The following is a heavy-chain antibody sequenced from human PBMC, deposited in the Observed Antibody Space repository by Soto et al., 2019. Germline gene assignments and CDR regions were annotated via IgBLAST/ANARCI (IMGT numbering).Heavy chain of an antibody. D-gene: IGHD2-2*01. CDR2: TYYRSKWYN. J-gene: IGHJ6*02. Sequence: QTLSLTCAISGDSVSSNSAAWNWIRQSPSRGLEWLGRTYYRSKWYNDYAVSVKSRITINPDTSKNQFSLQLNSVTPEDTAVYYCAMRRYCSSTSCYARRDYYYYGMDVWGQGTTVTVSS. CDR1: GDSVSSNSAA. CDR3: AMRRYCSSTSCYARRDYYYYGMDV. V-gene: IGHV6-1*01.